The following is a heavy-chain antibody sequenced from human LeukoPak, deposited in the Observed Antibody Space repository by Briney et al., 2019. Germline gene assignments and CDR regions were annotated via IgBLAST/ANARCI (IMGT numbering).Heavy chain of an antibody. V-gene: IGHV3-72*01. CDR2: TRNKANSYTT. Sequence: GGSLRLSCAASGFTSSDHYMDWVRHAPGKGLEWVGRTRNKANSYTTEYAASVKGRFTISRDDSKNSLYMQMNSLKTEDTAVYYCARAGGSGSSIFDYWGQGTLVTVSS. CDR1: GFTSSDHY. D-gene: IGHD3-10*01. CDR3: ARAGGSGSSIFDY. J-gene: IGHJ4*02.